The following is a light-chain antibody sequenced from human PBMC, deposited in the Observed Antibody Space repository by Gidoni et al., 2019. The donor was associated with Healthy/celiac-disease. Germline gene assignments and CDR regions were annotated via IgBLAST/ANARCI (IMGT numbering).Light chain of an antibody. CDR1: QSVSSN. J-gene: IGKJ1*01. Sequence: TQSPATLSVSPGERATLSCRASQSVSSNLAWYQQKPGQAPRLLIYGASTRATGIPARFSGSGSGTEFTLTISSLQSEDFAVYYCQKYNNWPQTFGQGTK. CDR3: QKYNNWPQT. CDR2: GAS. V-gene: IGKV3-15*01.